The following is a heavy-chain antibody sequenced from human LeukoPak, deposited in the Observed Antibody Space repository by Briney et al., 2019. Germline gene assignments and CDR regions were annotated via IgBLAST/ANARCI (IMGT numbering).Heavy chain of an antibody. V-gene: IGHV1-69*13. CDR3: ARGGYSSSWVGRYYYYMDV. CDR1: GGTFSSYA. CDR2: IIPIFGTA. D-gene: IGHD6-13*01. Sequence: VASVKVSCKASGGTFSSYAISWVRQAPGQGLEWMGGIIPIFGTANYAQKFQGRVTITADESTSTAYMELSSLRSEDTAVYYCARGGYSSSWVGRYYYYMDVWGKGTTVTVSS. J-gene: IGHJ6*03.